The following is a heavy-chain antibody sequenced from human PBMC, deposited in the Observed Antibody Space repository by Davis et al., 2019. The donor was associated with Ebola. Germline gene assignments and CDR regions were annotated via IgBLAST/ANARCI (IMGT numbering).Heavy chain of an antibody. CDR2: INPNSGGT. D-gene: IGHD6-19*01. V-gene: IGHV1-2*04. Sequence: ASVKVSCKASGYTFTSYGISWVRQAPGQGLEWMGWINPNSGGTNYAQKFQGWVTMTRDTSISTAYMELSRLRSDDTAVYYCARSWGAPWLVQYYFDYWGQGTLVTVSS. CDR1: GYTFTSYG. J-gene: IGHJ4*02. CDR3: ARSWGAPWLVQYYFDY.